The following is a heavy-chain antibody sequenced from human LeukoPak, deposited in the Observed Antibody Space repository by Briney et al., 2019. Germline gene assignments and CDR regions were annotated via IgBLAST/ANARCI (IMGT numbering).Heavy chain of an antibody. J-gene: IGHJ5*02. CDR1: GGTFSSYA. D-gene: IGHD3-22*01. CDR2: IIPILGIA. Sequence: SVKVSCKASGGTFSSYAISWVRQAPGQGLEWMGRIIPILGIANYAQKFQGRVTITADKSHSTAYMELSSLRSEDTAVYYCARHFQNYYDSSGYYPPWGQGTLVTVSS. V-gene: IGHV1-69*04. CDR3: ARHFQNYYDSSGYYPP.